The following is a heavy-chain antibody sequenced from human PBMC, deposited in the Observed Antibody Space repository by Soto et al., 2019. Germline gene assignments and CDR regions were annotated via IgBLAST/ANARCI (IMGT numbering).Heavy chain of an antibody. J-gene: IGHJ4*02. Sequence: EVQLVESGGGLVQPGGSLRLSCAASGFTFSSYSMNWVRQGPGKGLEWVSYIGSSTIYYADSVKGRFTISRDNAKNSLYLQMNSLRDEDPAVYFCARSGGYGNSLFDYWGQGTLVTVSS. CDR2: IGSSTI. CDR3: ARSGGYGNSLFDY. CDR1: GFTFSSYS. V-gene: IGHV3-48*02. D-gene: IGHD5-12*01.